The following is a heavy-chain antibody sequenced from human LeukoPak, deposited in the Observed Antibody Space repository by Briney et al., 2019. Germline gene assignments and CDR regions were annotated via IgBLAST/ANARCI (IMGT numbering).Heavy chain of an antibody. CDR2: ISSSGSTI. CDR1: GFTFSSYE. V-gene: IGHV3-48*03. Sequence: GGSLRLSCAASGFTFSSYEMNWVRQAPGKGLEWVSCISSSGSTIYYADSVKGRFTISRDNAKNSLYLQMNSLRAEDTAVYYCARDSSRTDAFDIWGQGTMVTVSS. J-gene: IGHJ3*02. CDR3: ARDSSRTDAFDI.